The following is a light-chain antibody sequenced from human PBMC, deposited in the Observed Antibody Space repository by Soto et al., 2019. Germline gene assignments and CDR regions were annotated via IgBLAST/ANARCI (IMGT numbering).Light chain of an antibody. CDR1: QTISSW. J-gene: IGKJ1*01. CDR3: QHYNSYSEA. Sequence: DIQMTQSPSTLSGSVGDRVTITCRARQTISSWLAWYQQKPGKAPKLRIYKASTLKSGVPSSFSGSGSGTEFTLTISSLQPDDFAPYYCQHYNSYSEAFGQGTKVDLK. CDR2: KAS. V-gene: IGKV1-5*03.